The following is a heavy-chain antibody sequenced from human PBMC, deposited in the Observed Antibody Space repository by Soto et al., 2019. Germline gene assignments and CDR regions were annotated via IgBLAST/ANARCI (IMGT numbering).Heavy chain of an antibody. CDR1: GGTFSSYA. D-gene: IGHD3-10*01. J-gene: IGHJ3*02. CDR2: IIPIFGTS. Sequence: QVQLVQSGAEVKKPGSSVKVSCKASGGTFSSYAISWVRQAPGQGLEWMGGIIPIFGTSNYAQKFQCRVTITADESTSTAYMELSSLRSEDTAVYYCASASGSYASSGKNGAFDIWGQGTMVTVPS. V-gene: IGHV1-69*01. CDR3: ASASGSYASSGKNGAFDI.